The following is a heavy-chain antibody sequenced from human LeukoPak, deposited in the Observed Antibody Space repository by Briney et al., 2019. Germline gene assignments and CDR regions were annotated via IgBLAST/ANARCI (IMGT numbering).Heavy chain of an antibody. V-gene: IGHV3-23*01. CDR3: AKDFYGSSGYCYGQDACDI. D-gene: IGHD3-22*01. CDR2: ISGSGGST. CDR1: GFTFSSYA. Sequence: GGSLRLSCAASGFTFSSYAMSWVRQAPGKGLEWVSAISGSGGSTYYADSVKGRFTISRDNSKNTLYLQMNSLRAEDTAVYYCAKDFYGSSGYCYGQDACDIWGQGTMVSVCS. J-gene: IGHJ3*02.